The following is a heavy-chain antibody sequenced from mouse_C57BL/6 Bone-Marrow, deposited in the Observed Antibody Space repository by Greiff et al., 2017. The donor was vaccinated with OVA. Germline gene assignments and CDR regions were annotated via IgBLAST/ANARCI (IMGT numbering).Heavy chain of an antibody. CDR2: IYPRDGST. Sequence: QVQLKESDAELVKPGASVKISCKVSGYTFTDYTIHWMKQRPEQGLEWIGYIYPRDGSTTYNEKFKGKATLTADKSSSSAYLQLNSLTSEDSSVYFCARGYYYAMDYWGQGTSVTVSS. CDR1: GYTFTDYT. D-gene: IGHD2-2*01. J-gene: IGHJ4*01. CDR3: ARGYYYAMDY. V-gene: IGHV1-78*01.